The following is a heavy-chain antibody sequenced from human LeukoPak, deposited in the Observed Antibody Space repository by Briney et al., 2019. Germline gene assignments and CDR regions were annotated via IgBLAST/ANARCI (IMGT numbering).Heavy chain of an antibody. V-gene: IGHV4-4*07. CDR2: IYTSGST. J-gene: IGHJ4*02. D-gene: IGHD3-22*01. CDR3: ARGHSYYDNSGYSGIDY. Sequence: SETLSLTCTVSGGSISSYYWSWIRQPAGKGLEWIGRIYTSGSTNHNPSLKSRVTISVDTSKNQFSLKLSSVTAADTAVYYCARGHSYYDNSGYSGIDYWGQGTLITVSS. CDR1: GGSISSYY.